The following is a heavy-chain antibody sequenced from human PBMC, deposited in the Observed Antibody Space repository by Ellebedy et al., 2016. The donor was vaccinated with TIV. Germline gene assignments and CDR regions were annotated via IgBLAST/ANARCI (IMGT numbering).Heavy chain of an antibody. CDR3: ARGGSYGDYAVQVNSWFDT. CDR1: GFSFSSYA. CDR2: IYQDGSDQ. V-gene: IGHV3-7*01. J-gene: IGHJ5*02. Sequence: GESLKISCAASGFSFSSYAMSWVRQAPGKGLEWVANIYQDGSDQYYADSVKGRFTISRDNANKSLFLQMNSLRVDDTAVYYCARGGSYGDYAVQVNSWFDTWGQGTLVSVSS. D-gene: IGHD4-17*01.